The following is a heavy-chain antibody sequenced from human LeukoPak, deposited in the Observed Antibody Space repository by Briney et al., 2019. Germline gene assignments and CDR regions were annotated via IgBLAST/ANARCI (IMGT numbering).Heavy chain of an antibody. Sequence: HPGRSLRLSCAASGFIFDDYGMHWVRQPPGKGLEWVSGISWNSASIGYADSVKGRFTISRDNAKNLLYLQMHSLRPEDPALYYCTKFDGGSDLRSYFDEWGQGTLVTVSS. CDR1: GFIFDDYG. CDR3: TKFDGGSDLRSYFDE. J-gene: IGHJ4*02. D-gene: IGHD3-16*01. CDR2: ISWNSASI. V-gene: IGHV3-9*01.